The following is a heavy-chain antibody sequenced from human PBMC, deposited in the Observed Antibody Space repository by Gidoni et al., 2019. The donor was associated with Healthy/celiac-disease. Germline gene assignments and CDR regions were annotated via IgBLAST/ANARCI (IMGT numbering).Heavy chain of an antibody. J-gene: IGHJ6*02. CDR2: ISYDGSNK. CDR1: GCTFSSYG. D-gene: IGHD1-26*01. V-gene: IGHV3-30*18. Sequence: QVQLVESGGGVVQPGRSLRLSCAASGCTFSSYGMHWVRQAPGKGLEWVAVISYDGSNKYYADSVKGRFTISRDNSKNTLYLQMNSLRAEDTAVYYCAKAEEGWDYDGMDVWGQGTTVTVSS. CDR3: AKAEEGWDYDGMDV.